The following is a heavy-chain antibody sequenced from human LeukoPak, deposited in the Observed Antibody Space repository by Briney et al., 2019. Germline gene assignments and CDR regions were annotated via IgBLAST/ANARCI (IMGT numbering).Heavy chain of an antibody. V-gene: IGHV1-2*02. CDR1: GYTFTGYN. CDR2: INPHSGVT. D-gene: IGHD3-10*01. CDR3: ARRGYGSGSYSDY. Sequence: ASVKVSCKASGYTFTGYNMYWERQAPGQGLEWMGWINPHSGVTNSAQKFQGRVTLTRHTSISTAYMELSRLRSDDSAVYYCARRGYGSGSYSDYWGQGTLVTVSS. J-gene: IGHJ4*02.